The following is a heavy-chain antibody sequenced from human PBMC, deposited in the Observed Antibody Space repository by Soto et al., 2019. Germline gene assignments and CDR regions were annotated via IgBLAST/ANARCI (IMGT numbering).Heavy chain of an antibody. V-gene: IGHV4-39*01. D-gene: IGHD6-13*01. CDR3: ARHLSVYITSVPYRYFDF. CDR2: IYYSGSS. J-gene: IGHJ2*01. Sequence: QLQLQESGPGLVKTSETLSLTCTVSGDSLSSSSNYWGWIRQPPGQGLEWIGSIYYSGSSHYNPSLKSRVTISVYTSKNLFSLNLTSITSADMAVYYLARHLSVYITSVPYRYFDFLGRVTLVTFSS. CDR1: GDSLSSSSNY.